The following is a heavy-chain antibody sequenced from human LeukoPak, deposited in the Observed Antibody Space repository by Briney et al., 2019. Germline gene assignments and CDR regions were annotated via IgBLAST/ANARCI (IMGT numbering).Heavy chain of an antibody. CDR2: IYYSGST. D-gene: IGHD3-3*01. V-gene: IGHV4-59*01. CDR3: ARALTIFGANYGMDV. J-gene: IGHJ6*02. CDR1: GGSISSYY. Sequence: SETLSLTCTVSGGSISSYYWSWIRQPPGKGLEWIGYIYYSGSTNYNPSLKSRVTISVDTSKNQFSLKLSSVTAADTAVYYCARALTIFGANYGMDVWGQGTTVTVSS.